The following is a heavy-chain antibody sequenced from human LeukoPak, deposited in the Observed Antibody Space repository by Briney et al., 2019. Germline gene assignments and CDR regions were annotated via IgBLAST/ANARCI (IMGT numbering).Heavy chain of an antibody. V-gene: IGHV4-61*02. D-gene: IGHD4-17*01. CDR3: ARGLYADYGDY. Sequence: SETLSLTCTVSGGSISSGSYYWSWIRQPAGKGLEWIGRIYTSGSTNYNPSLKSRVTIPVDTSKNQFSLKLSSVTAADTAVYYCARGLYADYGDYWGQGTLVTVSS. J-gene: IGHJ4*02. CDR1: GGSISSGSYY. CDR2: IYTSGST.